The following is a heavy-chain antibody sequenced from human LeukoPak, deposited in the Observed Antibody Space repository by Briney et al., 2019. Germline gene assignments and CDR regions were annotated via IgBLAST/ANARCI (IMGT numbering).Heavy chain of an antibody. CDR1: GGSFSGYY. J-gene: IGHJ4*02. Sequence: SETLSLTCAVYGGSFSGYYWSWIRQPPGKGLEWIGEINHSGSTNYNPSLKSRVTISVDTSKNQFSLKLSSVTAADTAVYYCARGGGPSRINYFDYWGQGTLVTVSS. CDR2: INHSGST. V-gene: IGHV4-34*01. CDR3: ARGGGPSRINYFDY. D-gene: IGHD2-15*01.